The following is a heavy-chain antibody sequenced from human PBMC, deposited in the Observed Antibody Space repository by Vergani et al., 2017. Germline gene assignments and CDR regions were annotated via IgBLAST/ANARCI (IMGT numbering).Heavy chain of an antibody. CDR2: IYPGDSDT. D-gene: IGHD3-9*01. Sequence: EVQLVQSGAEVKKPGESLKISCKGSGYSFTSYWIGWVRQMPGKGLEWMGIIYPGDSDTRYSPSFQGQVTISADKSISTAYLQWSSLKASDTAMYYCARHPSKYDILTGYYIGTFYYFDYWGQGTLVTVSS. CDR1: GYSFTSYW. J-gene: IGHJ4*02. CDR3: ARHPSKYDILTGYYIGTFYYFDY. V-gene: IGHV5-51*01.